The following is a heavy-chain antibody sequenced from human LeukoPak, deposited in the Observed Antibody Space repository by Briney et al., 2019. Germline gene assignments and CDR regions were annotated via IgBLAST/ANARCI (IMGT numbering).Heavy chain of an antibody. D-gene: IGHD3-10*01. CDR1: GYTLTGYY. Sequence: GASVKVPCKASGYTLTGYYMHWVRQAPGQGLEWMGWINPNSGGTNYAQKFQGRVTITRDTSASTAYMELSSLRSEDMAVYYCARGAKFRSYGSGTYYTSLPFDPWGQGTLVTVSS. J-gene: IGHJ5*02. CDR3: ARGAKFRSYGSGTYYTSLPFDP. V-gene: IGHV1-2*02. CDR2: INPNSGGT.